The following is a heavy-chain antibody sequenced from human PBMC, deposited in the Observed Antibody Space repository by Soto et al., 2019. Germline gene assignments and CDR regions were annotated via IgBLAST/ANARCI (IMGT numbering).Heavy chain of an antibody. CDR1: GFTFSTYA. CDR3: AKVDRYSSGWSYYAPEYYYYGMDV. Sequence: EVQLLESGGGLVQPGGSLRLSCAASGFTFSTYALSWVRQSPGTGLEWVSAISGSGDDTYYTHSVKGRFTIYRDNSKNTLSLQMDSLRVEDTATYYCAKVDRYSSGWSYYAPEYYYYGMDVWGQGTTVTVSS. V-gene: IGHV3-23*01. CDR2: ISGSGDDT. J-gene: IGHJ6*02. D-gene: IGHD6-19*01.